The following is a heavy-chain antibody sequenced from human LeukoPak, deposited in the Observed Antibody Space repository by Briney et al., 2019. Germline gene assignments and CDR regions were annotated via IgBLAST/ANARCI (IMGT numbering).Heavy chain of an antibody. CDR1: GGSINYYY. CDR2: IYYSGST. V-gene: IGHV4-59*01. Sequence: SETLSLTCTVSGGSINYYYWNWIRQPPGKGLEWIGHIYYSGSTNHNSSLKSRVTISVDTSRNQFSLKLSSLTAADTALYYCARGKAAAASTLPFDPSGQGTLVTVSS. J-gene: IGHJ5*02. D-gene: IGHD6-13*01. CDR3: ARGKAAAASTLPFDP.